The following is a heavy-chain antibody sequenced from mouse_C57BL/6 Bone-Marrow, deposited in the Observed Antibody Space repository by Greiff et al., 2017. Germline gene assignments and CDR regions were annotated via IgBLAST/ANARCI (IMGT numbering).Heavy chain of an antibody. CDR3: AREEENYYGSSPLFAN. CDR2: INPGSGGT. V-gene: IGHV1-54*01. Sequence: QVQLQQSGAELVRPGTSVKVSCKASGYAFTNYLIEWVKQRPGQGLEWIGVINPGSGGTNYNEKFKGKATLTADKSSSPAYMQLSSLTSEDSAVYFCAREEENYYGSSPLFANWGQGTLVTVSA. D-gene: IGHD1-1*01. CDR1: GYAFTNYL. J-gene: IGHJ3*01.